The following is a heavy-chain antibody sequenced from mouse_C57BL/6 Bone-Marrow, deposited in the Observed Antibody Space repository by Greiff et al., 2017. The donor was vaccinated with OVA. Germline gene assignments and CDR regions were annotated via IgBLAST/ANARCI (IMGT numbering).Heavy chain of an antibody. V-gene: IGHV3-6*01. CDR2: ISYDGSN. CDR3: ARDHYGSSRAWFAY. CDR1: GYSITSGYY. Sequence: DVKVEESGPGLVKPSQSLSLTCSVTGYSITSGYYWNWIRQFPGNKLEWMGYISYDGSNNYNPSLKNRISITRDTSKNQFFLKLNSVTTEDTATYYCARDHYGSSRAWFAYWGQGTLVTVSA. D-gene: IGHD1-1*01. J-gene: IGHJ3*01.